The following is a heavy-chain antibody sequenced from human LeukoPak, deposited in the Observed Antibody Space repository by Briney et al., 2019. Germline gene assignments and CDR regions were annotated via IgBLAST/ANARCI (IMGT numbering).Heavy chain of an antibody. CDR2: IIPILGIA. D-gene: IGHD5-18*01. CDR3: AREIPSVDTAMAYYFDY. V-gene: IGHV1-69*04. CDR1: GGTLSSYA. Sequence: SVKVSCKASGGTLSSYAISWVRQAPGQGLEWMGRIIPILGIANYAQKFQGRVTITADKSTSTAYMELSSLRSDDTAVYYCAREIPSVDTAMAYYFDYWGQGTLVTVSS. J-gene: IGHJ4*02.